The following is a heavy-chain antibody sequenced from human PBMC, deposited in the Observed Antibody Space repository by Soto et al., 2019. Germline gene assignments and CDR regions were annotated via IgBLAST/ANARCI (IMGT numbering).Heavy chain of an antibody. V-gene: IGHV3-23*01. CDR3: ARVEGGYYGSGSYGFDY. Sequence: GGSLRLSCAASGFTFTSYAMSWVRQAPGKGLEWVSAISGSGGSTYYADSVKGRFTISRDNSKNTLYLQMNSLRAEDTAVYYCARVEGGYYGSGSYGFDYWGQGSLVTVSS. CDR1: GFTFTSYA. CDR2: ISGSGGST. J-gene: IGHJ4*02. D-gene: IGHD3-10*01.